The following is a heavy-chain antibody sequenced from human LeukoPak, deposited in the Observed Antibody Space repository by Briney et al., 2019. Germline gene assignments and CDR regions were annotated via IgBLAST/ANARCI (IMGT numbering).Heavy chain of an antibody. CDR2: ISDTGFSI. CDR1: GFTFSNYN. CDR3: TRGGAGYPFDY. D-gene: IGHD1-26*01. J-gene: IGHJ4*02. Sequence: PGGSLRLSCAASGFTFSNYNMNWFRQAPGKGLEWVSYISDTGFSIYYADSVKGRFTISRDNSKKTLYLQTNSLRAEDTAVYYCTRGGAGYPFDYWGQGTLVTVSS. V-gene: IGHV3-48*01.